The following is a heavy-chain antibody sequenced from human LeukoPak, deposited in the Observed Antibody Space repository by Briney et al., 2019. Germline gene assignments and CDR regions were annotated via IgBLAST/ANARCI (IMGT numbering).Heavy chain of an antibody. CDR3: ARVDCSGGSCQFDP. J-gene: IGHJ5*02. D-gene: IGHD2-15*01. V-gene: IGHV3-30-3*01. CDR1: GFTFSSYA. CDR2: ISYDGSNK. Sequence: GGSLRLSCAASGFTFSSYAMHWVRQAPGKGLEWVAAISYDGSNKYYADSVKGRFTISRDNSKNTLYLQMNSLRAEDTAVYYCARVDCSGGSCQFDPWGQGTLVTVSS.